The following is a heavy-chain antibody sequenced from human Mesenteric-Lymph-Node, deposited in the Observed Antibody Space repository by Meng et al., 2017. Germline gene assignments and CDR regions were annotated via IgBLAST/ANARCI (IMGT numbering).Heavy chain of an antibody. CDR3: ARDRGYYDSSGYYYHYYYGMDV. CDR1: GFTFSSYS. J-gene: IGHJ6*02. V-gene: IGHV3-21*01. D-gene: IGHD3-22*01. Sequence: GESLKISCAASGFTFSSYSMNWVRQAPGKGLEWVSSISSSSSYIYYADSVKGRFTISRDNAKNSLYLQMNSLRAEDTAVYYCARDRGYYDSSGYYYHYYYGMDVWGQGTTVTVSS. CDR2: ISSSSSYI.